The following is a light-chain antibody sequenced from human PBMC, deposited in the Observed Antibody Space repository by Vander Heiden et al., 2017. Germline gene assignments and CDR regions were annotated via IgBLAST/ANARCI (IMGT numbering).Light chain of an antibody. CDR1: SSNIGAGFD. CDR3: QSYDSSLSAYV. Sequence: SVLTQTPSVSGDPGPWVTISCTGSSSNIGAGFDAHWYQQRPGTTPKLLIFGNSNRPSGVPDRFSGSKSGTSASLAITWLQAEDEGDYYCQSYDSSLSAYVFGTGTKVTVL. V-gene: IGLV1-40*01. CDR2: GNS. J-gene: IGLJ1*01.